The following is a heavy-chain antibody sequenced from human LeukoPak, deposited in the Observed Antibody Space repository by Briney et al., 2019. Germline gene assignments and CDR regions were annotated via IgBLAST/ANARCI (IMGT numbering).Heavy chain of an antibody. V-gene: IGHV4-39*01. D-gene: IGHD3-10*01. CDR1: GGSISSSSYY. CDR3: ARHYYGSGSYSDY. Sequence: SETLSLTCTVSGGSISSSSYYWGWIRQPPGKGLEWIASIYYDGSTYYNPSLKSRVTISVDTSKNQFSLKLTSVTAADTGLYYCARHYYGSGSYSDYWGQGTLVPVSS. CDR2: IYYDGST. J-gene: IGHJ4*02.